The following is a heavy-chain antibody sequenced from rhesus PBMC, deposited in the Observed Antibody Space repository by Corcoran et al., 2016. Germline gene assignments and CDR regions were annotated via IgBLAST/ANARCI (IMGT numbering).Heavy chain of an antibody. V-gene: IGHV4-122*02. CDR3: ARVDSGYSIDFDY. D-gene: IGHD5-24*01. Sequence: QVQLQESGPGLVKPSETLSLTCAVSGGSLRSGYYYWSWIRQPPGKGLEWIGYITYSGSTSYNPSLKSRVTISRDTSKNQFSLKLSSVTAADTAVYYCARVDSGYSIDFDYWGQGVLVTVSS. CDR2: ITYSGST. CDR1: GGSLRSGYYY. J-gene: IGHJ4*01.